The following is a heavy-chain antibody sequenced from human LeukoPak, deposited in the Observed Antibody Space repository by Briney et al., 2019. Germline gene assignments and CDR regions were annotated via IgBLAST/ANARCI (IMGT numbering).Heavy chain of an antibody. J-gene: IGHJ6*02. V-gene: IGHV1-69*04. CDR3: ASTPIPHSYGTLGYYYYGMDV. Sequence: GSSVNVSFKSSGGTFSSYAISWVQQAPGQGLEWMGMIIPILGIADYAQKFQGRVTITADKSTSTAYMELSSLRSEDTAVYYCASTPIPHSYGTLGYYYYGMDVWGQGTTVTVSS. CDR2: IIPILGIA. D-gene: IGHD5-18*01. CDR1: GGTFSSYA.